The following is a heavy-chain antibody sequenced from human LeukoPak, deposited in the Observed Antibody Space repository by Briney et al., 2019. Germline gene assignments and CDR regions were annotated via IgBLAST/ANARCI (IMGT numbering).Heavy chain of an antibody. V-gene: IGHV3-48*01. CDR2: ISSSSSTI. J-gene: IGHJ5*02. CDR1: GFTFSSYS. Sequence: PGGSLRLSCAASGFTFSSYSMNWVRQAPGKGLEWVSYISSSSSTIYYADSVKGRFTISRDNAKNSLYLQMNSLRAEDSAVYYCAKDPREYCSSTSCPNWFDPWGQGTLVTVSS. CDR3: AKDPREYCSSTSCPNWFDP. D-gene: IGHD2-2*01.